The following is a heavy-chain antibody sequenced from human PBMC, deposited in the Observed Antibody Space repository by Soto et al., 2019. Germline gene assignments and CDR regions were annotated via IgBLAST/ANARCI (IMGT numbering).Heavy chain of an antibody. V-gene: IGHV3-23*01. CDR1: GFTFSDYV. Sequence: VGSLRLSGEASGFTFSDYVMNWVRQGPGKGLEWVSTIGGAGDTYYADSVKGRFTISRDTSRNTLFLQMNSLRAEDTALYFCAKDGTTGGQHYYAMDVWGQGTTVTVSS. J-gene: IGHJ6*02. D-gene: IGHD2-15*01. CDR3: AKDGTTGGQHYYAMDV. CDR2: IGGAGDT.